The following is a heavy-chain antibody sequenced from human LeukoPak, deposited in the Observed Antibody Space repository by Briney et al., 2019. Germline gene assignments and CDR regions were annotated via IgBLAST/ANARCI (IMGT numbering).Heavy chain of an antibody. CDR3: XXXXYCSGGSCYSTADSTLDY. J-gene: IGHJ4*02. D-gene: IGHD2-15*01. V-gene: IGHV5-51*01. CDR2: IYPGDSDT. CDR1: GYSFTSYW. Sequence: GESLKISCKGSGYSFTSYWIGWVRQMPGKGLEWMGIIYPGDSDTRYSPSFQGQVTISADKSISTAYLQWSSLKASDTAMYYXXXXXYCSGGSCYSTADSTLDYWGQGTLVTVSS.